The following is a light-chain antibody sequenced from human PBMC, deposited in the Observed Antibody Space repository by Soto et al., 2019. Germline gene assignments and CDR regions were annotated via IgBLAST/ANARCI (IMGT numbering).Light chain of an antibody. CDR1: QSVSSY. CDR2: DAS. V-gene: IGKV3-11*01. J-gene: IGKJ3*01. CDR3: QQRSNWPPLLT. Sequence: EIVLTQSPATLSLSPGERATLSCRASQSVSSYLAWYQQKPGQAPRLLIYDASNRATGIPARFSGSGSGTDFTLTISILEPEDFAVYYCQQRSNWPPLLTFGPGTKVDIK.